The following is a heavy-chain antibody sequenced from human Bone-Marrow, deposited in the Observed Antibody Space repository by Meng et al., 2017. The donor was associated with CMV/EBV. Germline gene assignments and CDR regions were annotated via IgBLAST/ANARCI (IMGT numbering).Heavy chain of an antibody. D-gene: IGHD6-6*01. J-gene: IGHJ4*02. CDR1: GYTLPDYS. CDR3: ARGSASSY. V-gene: IGHV1-2*06. Sequence: SVKISCKASGYTLPDYSTHWLRQAPGQRLEWMGRINPNSGGTDYAQKFQGRVTVTRDTSINTAYMELNRLRSDDTAVYYCARGSASSYWGQGTLARLL. CDR2: INPNSGGT.